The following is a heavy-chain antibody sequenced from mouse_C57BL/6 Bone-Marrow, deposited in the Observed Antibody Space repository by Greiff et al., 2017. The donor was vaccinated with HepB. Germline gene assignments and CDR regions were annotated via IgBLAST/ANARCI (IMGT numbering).Heavy chain of an antibody. CDR2: ISSGSSTI. CDR1: GFTFSDYG. D-gene: IGHD2-3*01. Sequence: DVMLVESGGGLVKPGGSLKLSCAASGFTFSDYGMHWVRQAPEKGLEWVAYISSGSSTIYYADTVKGRFTISRDNAKNTLFLQMTSLRSEDTAMYYCARTYDLYYYAMDYWGQGTSVTVSS. CDR3: ARTYDLYYYAMDY. V-gene: IGHV5-17*01. J-gene: IGHJ4*01.